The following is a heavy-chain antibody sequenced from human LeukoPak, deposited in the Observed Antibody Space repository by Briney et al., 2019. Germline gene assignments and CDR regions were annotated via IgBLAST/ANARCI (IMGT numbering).Heavy chain of an antibody. CDR2: ISAYNDNT. J-gene: IGHJ3*02. D-gene: IGHD1-1*01. CDR1: GYTFTSYG. Sequence: ASVKVSCKSSGYTFTSYGIRWVRQAPGQGLAWMGWISAYNDNTNYAQKLQGRVTMTTDTSTSTAYMELRSLRSDDTAVYYCARDGRLDAFDIWGQGTMVTVSS. CDR3: ARDGRLDAFDI. V-gene: IGHV1-18*01.